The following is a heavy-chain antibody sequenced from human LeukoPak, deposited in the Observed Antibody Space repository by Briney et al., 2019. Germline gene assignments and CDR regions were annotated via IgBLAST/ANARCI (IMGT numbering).Heavy chain of an antibody. CDR1: GFTFSSYG. Sequence: GGSLRLSCAASGFTFSSYGMHWVRQAPGKGLEWVAVISYDGSNKYYADSVKGRFTISRDNSKNTLYLQMNSLRAEDTAVYYCAKTGTVTTLKRNWFDPWGQGTLVTVSS. J-gene: IGHJ5*02. CDR2: ISYDGSNK. CDR3: AKTGTVTTLKRNWFDP. D-gene: IGHD4-17*01. V-gene: IGHV3-30*18.